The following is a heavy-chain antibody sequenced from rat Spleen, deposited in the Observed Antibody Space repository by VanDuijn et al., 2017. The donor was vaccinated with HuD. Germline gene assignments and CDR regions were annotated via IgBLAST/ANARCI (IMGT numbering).Heavy chain of an antibody. CDR1: GFTFTNYD. CDR2: ISTGGGNT. CDR3: TRGYVMDA. V-gene: IGHV5S13*01. J-gene: IGHJ4*01. Sequence: EVQLVESGGGLVQPGRSLKLSCAASGFTFTNYDMAWVRQAPTKGLEWIASISTGGGNTYYRDSVKGRFTISRDNAKNTKYLQMDSLRSEDTATYYCTRGYVMDAWGQGASVTVSS.